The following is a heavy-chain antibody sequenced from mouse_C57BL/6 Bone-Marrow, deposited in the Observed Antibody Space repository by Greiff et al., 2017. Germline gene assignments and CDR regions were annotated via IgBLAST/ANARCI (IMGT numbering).Heavy chain of an antibody. Sequence: EVQGVESGAELVRPGASVKLSCTASGFNIKDDYMHWAKQRPDQGLEWIGWIDPENGDTEYASKFQGKATITADTSSNTAYLQLSSLTSEDTAVYYCTTDSNYPYYYAMDYWGQGTSVTVSS. V-gene: IGHV14-4*01. CDR2: IDPENGDT. CDR1: GFNIKDDY. J-gene: IGHJ4*01. D-gene: IGHD2-5*01. CDR3: TTDSNYPYYYAMDY.